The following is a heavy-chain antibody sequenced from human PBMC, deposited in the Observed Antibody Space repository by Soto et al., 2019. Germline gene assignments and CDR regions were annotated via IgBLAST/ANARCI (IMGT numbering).Heavy chain of an antibody. D-gene: IGHD6-13*01. CDR3: ARGRSIAAAGTYYYYYYYMDV. Sequence: PSETLSLTCAVYGGSFSGYYWSWIRQPPGKGLEWIGEINHSGSTNYNPSLKSRVTISVDTSKNQFSLKLSSVTAADTAVYYCARGRSIAAAGTYYYYYYYMDVWGKGTTVTVSS. V-gene: IGHV4-34*01. CDR1: GGSFSGYY. CDR2: INHSGST. J-gene: IGHJ6*03.